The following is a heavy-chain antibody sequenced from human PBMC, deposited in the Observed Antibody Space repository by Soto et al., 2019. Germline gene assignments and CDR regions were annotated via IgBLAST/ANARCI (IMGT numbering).Heavy chain of an antibody. V-gene: IGHV4-39*01. J-gene: IGHJ5*02. CDR3: AVVDSTGNWFDP. Sequence: SETLSLTCTVSGGSISSSDFYWGWLRQPPGKGLDFIGSMYYSGTTYYNPSLKNRITISVDASKNQFSLKLISVTAADTAVYYCAVVDSTGNWFDPWGQGALVTVSS. CDR2: MYYSGTT. D-gene: IGHD3-22*01. CDR1: GGSISSSDFY.